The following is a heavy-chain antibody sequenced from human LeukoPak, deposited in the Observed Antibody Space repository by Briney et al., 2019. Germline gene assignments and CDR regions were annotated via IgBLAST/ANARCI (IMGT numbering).Heavy chain of an antibody. Sequence: GGSLRLSCAASGFTSRNYWMSWVRQAPGKGLEWVAHIKKDGSEKYYVDSVKGRFTISRDNAKNSLYLQMNSLRAEDTAVYYCARDSRDYYYGMDVWGQGTTVTVSS. CDR1: GFTSRNYW. CDR3: ARDSRDYYYGMDV. CDR2: IKKDGSEK. J-gene: IGHJ6*02. V-gene: IGHV3-7*05.